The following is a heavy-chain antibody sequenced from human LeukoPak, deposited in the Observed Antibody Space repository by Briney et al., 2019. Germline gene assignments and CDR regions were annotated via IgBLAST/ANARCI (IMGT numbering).Heavy chain of an antibody. CDR1: GGSVTSDSYY. CDR3: ATSLESYYYMDV. J-gene: IGHJ6*03. Sequence: PSETLSLTCTISGGSVTSDSYYWSWIRQPPEKGLEWIGYIYYTGSTDYNPSLKTRVTISVETSKNQFSLQLSSVTAADTAIYYCATSLESYYYMDVWGKGTTVTVSS. V-gene: IGHV4-61*01. CDR2: IYYTGST. D-gene: IGHD5-24*01.